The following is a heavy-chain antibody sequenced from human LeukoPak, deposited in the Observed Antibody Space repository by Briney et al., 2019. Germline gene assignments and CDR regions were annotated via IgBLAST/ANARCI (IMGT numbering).Heavy chain of an antibody. V-gene: IGHV1-2*02. D-gene: IGHD6-6*01. Sequence: ASVKVSCKASRGTFSSYAISWVRQAPGQGLEWMGWINPNSGGTNYAQKFQGRVAMTRDTSISTAYMELSRQRSDDTAVYYCAGDQQRIAARSILGFGYWGQGTLVTVSS. CDR3: AGDQQRIAARSILGFGY. CDR1: RGTFSSYA. J-gene: IGHJ4*02. CDR2: INPNSGGT.